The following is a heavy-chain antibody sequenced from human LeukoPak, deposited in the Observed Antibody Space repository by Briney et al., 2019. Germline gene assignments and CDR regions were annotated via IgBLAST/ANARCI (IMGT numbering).Heavy chain of an antibody. CDR1: GASTSDKY. CDR2: IYNGRNT. CDR3: AQTTGWPGFDF. J-gene: IGHJ4*02. D-gene: IGHD6-19*01. Sequence: SETLSLTCSASGASTSDKYWSWIRQSPGRTLEWIGHIYNGRNTKYNPSLTSRVTISVDTSKNQFSLSLTSVTAADTAMYYCAQTTGWPGFDFRGPGALLTVSS. V-gene: IGHV4-59*08.